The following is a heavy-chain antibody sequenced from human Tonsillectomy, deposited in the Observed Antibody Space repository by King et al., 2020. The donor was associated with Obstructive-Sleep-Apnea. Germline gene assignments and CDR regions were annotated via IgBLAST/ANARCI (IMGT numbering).Heavy chain of an antibody. CDR3: ARQLHDYGGNSDHDVFNI. V-gene: IGHV5-51*01. CDR2: IYPDDSDT. D-gene: IGHD4-23*01. CDR1: GYRFASYW. Sequence: QLVQSGAEVKKPGESLKISCQGSGYRFASYWIAWVRQVPGKGLEWMGIIYPDDSDTRYSPSFQGQVTISADKSITTAYLQWSSLKASDTAMYYCARQLHDYGGNSDHDVFNIWGQGTMVIVSS. J-gene: IGHJ3*02.